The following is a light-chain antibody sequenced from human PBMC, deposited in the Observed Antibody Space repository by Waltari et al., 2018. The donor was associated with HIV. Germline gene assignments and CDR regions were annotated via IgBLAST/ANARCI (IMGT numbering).Light chain of an antibody. CDR3: QQYYSTPWT. CDR2: GAS. V-gene: IGKV4-1*01. CDR1: QSVLYRSNNKEY. Sequence: DIVMTQSPDSLAVSLGERATINCKSSQSVLYRSNNKEYLTWYQQKPGQPPKLLFYGASTRESGVPDRFSGSGSGTDFTLTISSLLAEDVAVYYCQQYYSTPWTFGQGTRVEIK. J-gene: IGKJ1*01.